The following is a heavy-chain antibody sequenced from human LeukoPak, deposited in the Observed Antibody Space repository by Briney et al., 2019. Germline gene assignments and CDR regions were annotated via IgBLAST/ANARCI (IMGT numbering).Heavy chain of an antibody. V-gene: IGHV4-4*07. Sequence: SETLSLTCTVSGGSISIYYWSWIRQPAGKGLEWIGRIYTSGSGNYSPSLKSRVTMSVDTSKNQFSLKLSSVTAADTAVYYCARDLAVAGIYNWFDPWGQGTLVTVSS. D-gene: IGHD6-19*01. J-gene: IGHJ5*02. CDR2: IYTSGSG. CDR1: GGSISIYY. CDR3: ARDLAVAGIYNWFDP.